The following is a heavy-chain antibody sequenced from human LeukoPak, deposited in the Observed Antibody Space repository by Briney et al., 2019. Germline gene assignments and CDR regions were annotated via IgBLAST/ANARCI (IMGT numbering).Heavy chain of an antibody. D-gene: IGHD6-13*01. V-gene: IGHV1-2*02. CDR3: ARADSSNWYWFDP. CDR2: INPNSGGT. CDR1: GYTFTGYF. J-gene: IGHJ5*02. Sequence: ASVKVSCKASGYTFTGYFIHWLRQAPGQGPEWMGWINPNSGGTNYEQKFQGRVTMTRDTSMSTAYMELSSLRSDDTAVYYCARADSSNWYWFDPWGQGTLVTVSS.